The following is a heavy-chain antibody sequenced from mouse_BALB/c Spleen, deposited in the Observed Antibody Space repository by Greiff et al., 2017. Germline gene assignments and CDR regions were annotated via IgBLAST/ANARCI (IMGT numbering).Heavy chain of an antibody. CDR1: GYTFTSYY. D-gene: IGHD3-1*01. J-gene: IGHJ4*01. V-gene: IGHV1S81*02. Sequence: LVESGAELVKPGASVKLSCKASGYTFTSYYMYWVKQRPGQGLEWIGEINPSNGGTNFNEKFKSKATLTVDKSSSTAYMQLSSLTSEDSAVYYCTRSARVTRARDYWGQGTSVTVSS. CDR2: INPSNGGT. CDR3: TRSARVTRARDY.